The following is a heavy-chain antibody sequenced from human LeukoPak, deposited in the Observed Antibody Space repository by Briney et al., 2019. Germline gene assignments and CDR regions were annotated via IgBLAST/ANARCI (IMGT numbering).Heavy chain of an antibody. CDR3: ARDLRGYSYGDFDY. V-gene: IGHV3-11*06. Sequence: GGSLRLSCAASGFTFSDYYMSWIRQAPGKGLEWVSYISNSSIYTNYADSVKDRFTISRDNAKNSLYLQMNSLRGEDTAVYYCARDLRGYSYGDFDYWGQGTLVTVSS. D-gene: IGHD5-18*01. CDR2: ISNSSIYT. J-gene: IGHJ4*02. CDR1: GFTFSDYY.